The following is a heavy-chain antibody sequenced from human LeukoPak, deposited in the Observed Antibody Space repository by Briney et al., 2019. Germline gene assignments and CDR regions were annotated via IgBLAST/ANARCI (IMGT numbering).Heavy chain of an antibody. Sequence: SETLSLTCTVSGGSISSSSYYWGWIRQPPGKGLEWIGEINHSGSTNYNPSLKSRVTISVDTSKNQFSLKLSSVTAADTAVYYCARNRYDYVWGSYRSPSYYMDVWGKGTTVTVSS. D-gene: IGHD3-16*02. CDR1: GGSISSSSYY. CDR2: INHSGST. V-gene: IGHV4-39*07. CDR3: ARNRYDYVWGSYRSPSYYMDV. J-gene: IGHJ6*03.